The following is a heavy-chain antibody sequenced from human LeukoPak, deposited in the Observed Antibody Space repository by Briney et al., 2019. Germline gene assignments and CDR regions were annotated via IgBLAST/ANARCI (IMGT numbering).Heavy chain of an antibody. CDR3: ARGLCSGGSCYSLTYYYYGMDV. CDR1: GFTFSSYS. V-gene: IGHV3-48*01. CDR2: ISSSSSTI. D-gene: IGHD2-15*01. J-gene: IGHJ6*02. Sequence: QTGGSLRLSCAASGFTFSSYSMNWVRQAPGKGLEWVSYISSSSSTIYYADSVKGRFTISRDNAKNSLYLQMNSLRAEDTAVYYCARGLCSGGSCYSLTYYYYGMDVWGQGTTATVSS.